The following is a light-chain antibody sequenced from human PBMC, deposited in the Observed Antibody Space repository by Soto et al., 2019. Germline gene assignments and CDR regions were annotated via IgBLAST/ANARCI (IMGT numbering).Light chain of an antibody. J-gene: IGKJ1*01. Sequence: IQMTQSPSSVSASVGDRVTITCRASQRINSWLAWYQQRPGRAPKLLIYAASSLETGVPSRFSGSGFGTDFTLTISSLQPEDIATYYCQLATSLPPWTFGQGTKVEIK. CDR3: QLATSLPPWT. CDR2: AAS. CDR1: QRINSW. V-gene: IGKV1-12*01.